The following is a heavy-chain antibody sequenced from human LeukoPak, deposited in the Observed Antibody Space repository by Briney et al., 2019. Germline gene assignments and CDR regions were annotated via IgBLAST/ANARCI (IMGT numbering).Heavy chain of an antibody. V-gene: IGHV1-18*01. J-gene: IGHJ4*02. CDR2: ISAYNGNT. Sequence: ASVKVSCKASGYTFTSYGISWVRQAPGQGLEWMGWISAYNGNTNYAQKLQGRVTMTTDTSTSTAYMELRSLRSDDTAVYYCARDTTVTTPSDFDYWGQGTLVTVSS. D-gene: IGHD4-17*01. CDR1: GYTFTSYG. CDR3: ARDTTVTTPSDFDY.